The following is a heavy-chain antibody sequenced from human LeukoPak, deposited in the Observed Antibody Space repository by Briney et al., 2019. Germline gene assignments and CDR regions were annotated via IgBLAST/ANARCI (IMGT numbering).Heavy chain of an antibody. CDR3: ATSRSEWLVYYFDY. D-gene: IGHD6-19*01. J-gene: IGHJ4*02. Sequence: GGSLRLSCAVSGFTFSSYAMSWVRQAPGKGLEWVSAISGSGGSTYYADSVKGRFTISRDNSKNTLYLQMNSLRAEDTAVYYCATSRSEWLVYYFDYWGQGTLVTVSS. CDR2: ISGSGGST. CDR1: GFTFSSYA. V-gene: IGHV3-23*01.